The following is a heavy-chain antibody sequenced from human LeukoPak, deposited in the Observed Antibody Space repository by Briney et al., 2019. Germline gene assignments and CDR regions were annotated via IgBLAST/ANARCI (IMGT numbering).Heavy chain of an antibody. D-gene: IGHD3-22*01. CDR3: ARAPHYYDSSGLGNWFDP. Sequence: PSETLSLTCAVYGGSFSGYYWSWIRQPPGKGLEWIGEINHSGSTNYNPSLKSRVTISVDTSKNQFSLKLSSVTAADTAVYYCARAPHYYDSSGLGNWFDPWGQGTLVTVSS. CDR2: INHSGST. V-gene: IGHV4-34*01. J-gene: IGHJ5*02. CDR1: GGSFSGYY.